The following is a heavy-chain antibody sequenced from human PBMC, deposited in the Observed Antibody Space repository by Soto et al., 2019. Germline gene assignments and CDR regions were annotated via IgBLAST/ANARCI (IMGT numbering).Heavy chain of an antibody. CDR1: GGYISSYY. V-gene: IGHV4-59*08. D-gene: IGHD6-19*01. CDR3: ASSSIAVADIFDY. CDR2: IYYSGST. J-gene: IGHJ4*02. Sequence: SETLSLTCTVSGGYISSYYWSWIRQPPGKGLEWIGYIYYSGSTNYNPSLKSRVTISVDTSKNQFSLKLSSVTAADTAVYYCASSSIAVADIFDYWGQGTLVTVSS.